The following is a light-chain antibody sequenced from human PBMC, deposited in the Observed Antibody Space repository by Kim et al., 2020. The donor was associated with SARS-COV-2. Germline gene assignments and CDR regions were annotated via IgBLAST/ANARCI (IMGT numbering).Light chain of an antibody. CDR2: SAS. J-gene: IGKJ2*01. Sequence: EIVMTQSPATLSVSPGERATLSCRASQSVSSNLAWYQQKPGQATRLLIYSASTRATGIPARFSGSGSGTEFTLTISSLQSEDFAVYYCQQYNNWPYTFGQGTKLEI. CDR3: QQYNNWPYT. CDR1: QSVSSN. V-gene: IGKV3-15*01.